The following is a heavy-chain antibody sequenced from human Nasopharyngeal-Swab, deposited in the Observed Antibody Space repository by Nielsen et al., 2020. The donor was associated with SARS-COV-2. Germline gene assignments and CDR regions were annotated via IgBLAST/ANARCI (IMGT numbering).Heavy chain of an antibody. Sequence: SETLSLTCSVSGVSISSSNYYWGWIRQPPGKGLEWIAGLYYSGFTYYNPSLKSRVTISVDTSKNQISLKLSSVTAADTAVYYCARRTEYRASYYLGGYFDYWGQGTLVTVSS. J-gene: IGHJ4*02. V-gene: IGHV4-39*01. CDR3: ARRTEYRASYYLGGYFDY. D-gene: IGHD1-26*01. CDR2: LYYSGFT. CDR1: GVSISSSNYY.